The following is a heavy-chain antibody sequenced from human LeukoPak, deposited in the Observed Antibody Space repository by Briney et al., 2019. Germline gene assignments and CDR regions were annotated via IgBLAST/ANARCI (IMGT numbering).Heavy chain of an antibody. V-gene: IGHV4-34*01. CDR2: INHSGST. CDR1: GGSFSGYY. J-gene: IGHJ4*02. D-gene: IGHD6-19*01. CDR3: ARQPRAVYYFDY. Sequence: SETLSLTCAVYGGSFSGYYWSCIRQPPGKGLEWIGEINHSGSTNYNPSLKSRVTISVDTSKNQFSLKLSSVTAADTAVYYCARQPRAVYYFDYWGQGTLVTVSS.